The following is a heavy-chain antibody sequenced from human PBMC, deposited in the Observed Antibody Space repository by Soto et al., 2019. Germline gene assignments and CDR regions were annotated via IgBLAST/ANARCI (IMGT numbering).Heavy chain of an antibody. CDR2: INPSGGST. Sequence: QVQLVQSGAEVKKPGASVKVSCKASGYTFTSYYMHWVRQAPGQGLEWMGIINPSGGSTSYAQKLQGRVSMTRDTSTSTVYMELSSLRSEDTAVYYCAREYCGSTSCYTYSYYYYGMDVWGQGTTVTVSS. CDR3: AREYCGSTSCYTYSYYYYGMDV. V-gene: IGHV1-46*01. CDR1: GYTFTSYY. J-gene: IGHJ6*02. D-gene: IGHD2-2*02.